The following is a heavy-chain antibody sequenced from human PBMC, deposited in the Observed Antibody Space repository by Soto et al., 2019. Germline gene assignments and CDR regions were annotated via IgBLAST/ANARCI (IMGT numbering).Heavy chain of an antibody. V-gene: IGHV3-23*01. D-gene: IGHD3-22*01. Sequence: EVQLLESGGGLVQPGGSLRLSCAASGFTFSSHGMSWVRQAPGKGLEWISGLSDSGDKTYYADSVKGRFTISRDTSKNTLYLQMSSLRVEDTAVYYCAKDSGYDSTDWGQGTLVIVSS. CDR2: LSDSGDKT. J-gene: IGHJ4*02. CDR3: AKDSGYDSTD. CDR1: GFTFSSHG.